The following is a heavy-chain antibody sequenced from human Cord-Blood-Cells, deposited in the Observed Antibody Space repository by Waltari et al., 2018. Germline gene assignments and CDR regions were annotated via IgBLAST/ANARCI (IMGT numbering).Heavy chain of an antibody. CDR3: AREVGALVRFAFDI. J-gene: IGHJ3*02. Sequence: QVQLVQSGAEVKKPGSSVKVSCKASGGTFSSYAISWVRQAPGQGLEWMGGMLPIVGTANYAQRFPGRVTMTAGESTSTAYMELSSLRSEDTAVYYWAREVGALVRFAFDIWGQGTMVTVSS. CDR1: GGTFSSYA. V-gene: IGHV1-69*01. CDR2: MLPIVGTA. D-gene: IGHD1-26*01.